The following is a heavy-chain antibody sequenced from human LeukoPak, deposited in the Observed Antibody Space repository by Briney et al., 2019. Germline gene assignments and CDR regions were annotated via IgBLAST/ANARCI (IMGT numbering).Heavy chain of an antibody. V-gene: IGHV3-23*01. CDR3: AKVEVSPNWFDP. Sequence: GGSLRLSCAASGFTFSSYAMSWVRQAPGKGLEWASAISGSGGSTYYADSVKGRFTISRDNSKNTLYLQMNSLRAEDTAVYYCAKVEVSPNWFDPWGQGTLVTVSS. D-gene: IGHD2-8*01. CDR2: ISGSGGST. J-gene: IGHJ5*02. CDR1: GFTFSSYA.